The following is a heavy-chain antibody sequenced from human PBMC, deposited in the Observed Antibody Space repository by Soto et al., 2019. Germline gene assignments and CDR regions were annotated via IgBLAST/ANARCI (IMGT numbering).Heavy chain of an antibody. D-gene: IGHD2-2*01. J-gene: IGHJ6*02. V-gene: IGHV1-69*01. Sequence: QVPLVQSGAEVKKPGSSVKVFCKASGGTFSNYTISWVRQAPGQGLEWMGGIIPVFGTTDYEQKFQGRVTITADGSTSTAYMKLSSLRSADTAVYYCARSSPYIVVRKPTGNQDYYGMDVWGQGTTVTVSS. CDR1: GGTFSNYT. CDR2: IIPVFGTT. CDR3: ARSSPYIVVRKPTGNQDYYGMDV.